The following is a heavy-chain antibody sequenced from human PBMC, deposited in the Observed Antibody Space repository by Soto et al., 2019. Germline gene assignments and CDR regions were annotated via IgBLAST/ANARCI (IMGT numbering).Heavy chain of an antibody. CDR2: IFHSGNA. D-gene: IGHD2-15*01. Sequence: SETLSLTCTVSGGSIRSVCWSWIRQAPGKGLEWIGFIFHSGNAKYNPSLKSRVTISVDTSKNQFSLSLDSVTAADTAVYFCARAHAPTLPFDSWGQGTLVTVSS. V-gene: IGHV4-59*01. CDR1: GGSIRSVC. CDR3: ARAHAPTLPFDS. J-gene: IGHJ4*01.